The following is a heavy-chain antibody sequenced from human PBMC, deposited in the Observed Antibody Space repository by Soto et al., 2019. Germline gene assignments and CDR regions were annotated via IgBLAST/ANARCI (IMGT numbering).Heavy chain of an antibody. V-gene: IGHV3-74*01. Sequence: VHLVESGGGLVQPGGSLRLSCAASGFTFSSHWMHWGRQAPGKGLLWVSRINTDGISTTYADSVKGRFTISRDNAKNTLSLKMNSLTVDDTAVYYCIRDSQRAFDIWGQGTMVTVSS. D-gene: IGHD6-25*01. CDR1: GFTFSSHW. CDR3: IRDSQRAFDI. J-gene: IGHJ3*02. CDR2: INTDGIST.